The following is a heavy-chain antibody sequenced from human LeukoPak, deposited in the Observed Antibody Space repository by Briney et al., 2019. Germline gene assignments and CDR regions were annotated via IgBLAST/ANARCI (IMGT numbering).Heavy chain of an antibody. CDR3: ASTVTTSSYYGSSGYLAPPDY. CDR1: GYTFTGYY. D-gene: IGHD3-22*01. CDR2: INPNSGGT. V-gene: IGHV1-2*02. J-gene: IGHJ4*02. Sequence: ASVKVSCKASGYTFTGYYMHWVRQAPGQGLEWMGWINPNSGGTNYAQKFQGRVTMTRDTSISTAYMELSRLRSDDTAVYYCASTVTTSSYYGSSGYLAPPDYWGQGTLVTVSS.